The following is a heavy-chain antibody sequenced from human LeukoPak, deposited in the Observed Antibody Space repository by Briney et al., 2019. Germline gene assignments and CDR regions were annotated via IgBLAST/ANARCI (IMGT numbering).Heavy chain of an antibody. CDR1: SDSISSTYW. V-gene: IGHV4-4*02. J-gene: IGHJ6*03. Sequence: PSETLSLTCAVSSDSISSTYWWTWVRQPPGKGLEWIGEIYHSGSTNYNPSLKSRLTISVDKSKNQFSLKLSSVTAADTAVCYRARRGRAYYGPRHYYYYYMDVWGKGTTVTISS. CDR3: ARRGRAYYGPRHYYYYYMDV. D-gene: IGHD3-10*01. CDR2: IYHSGST.